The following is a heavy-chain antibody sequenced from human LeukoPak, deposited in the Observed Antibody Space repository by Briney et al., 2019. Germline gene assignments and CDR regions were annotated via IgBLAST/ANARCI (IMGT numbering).Heavy chain of an antibody. CDR2: IYYSGST. D-gene: IGHD2-15*01. J-gene: IGHJ3*02. CDR3: ARDPDPKYCSGGSCYSDAFDI. V-gene: IGHV4-31*03. CDR1: GGSISSGGYY. Sequence: PSETLSLTCTVSGGSISSGGYYWSWIRQHPGKGLEWIGHIYYSGSTYYNPSLKSRVTISVDTSKNQFSLKLSSVTAADTAVYYCARDPDPKYCSGGSCYSDAFDIWGQGTMVTVSS.